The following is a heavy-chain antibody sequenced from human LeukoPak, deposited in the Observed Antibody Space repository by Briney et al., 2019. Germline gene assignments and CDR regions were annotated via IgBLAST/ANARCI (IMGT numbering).Heavy chain of an antibody. Sequence: GGSLRLSCAASGFIFNDYDMHWVREATAKGLEWLSGIGTAHDAHYAGSVKGRFTISRESGTNSVYLQMNSLRDGDTGVYYCARLRGYSYGINGFDIWGQGTMVTVSS. CDR1: GFIFNDYD. CDR3: ARLRGYSYGINGFDI. CDR2: IGTAHDA. V-gene: IGHV3-13*01. J-gene: IGHJ3*02. D-gene: IGHD5-18*01.